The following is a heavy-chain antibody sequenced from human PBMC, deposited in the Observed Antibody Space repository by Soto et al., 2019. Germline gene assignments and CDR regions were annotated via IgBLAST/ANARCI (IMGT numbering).Heavy chain of an antibody. CDR3: ARAVRGDDAFDI. V-gene: IGHV3-21*01. J-gene: IGHJ3*02. Sequence: GGSLRLSCAASGFTFSSYIMNWVRQAPGKGLEWVSSISSSSSYIYYADSVKGRFTISRDNAKNSLHLQMNSLRAEDTAVYYCARAVRGDDAFDIWGQGTMVTVSS. CDR1: GFTFSSYI. CDR2: ISSSSSYI. D-gene: IGHD3-10*01.